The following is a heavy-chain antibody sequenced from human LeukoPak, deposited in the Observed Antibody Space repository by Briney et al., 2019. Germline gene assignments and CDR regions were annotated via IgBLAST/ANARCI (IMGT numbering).Heavy chain of an antibody. CDR3: ARNVLLWFGEFERAFDI. CDR2: ISAYNGNT. CDR1: GYTFTSYG. J-gene: IGHJ3*02. D-gene: IGHD3-10*01. V-gene: IGHV1-18*01. Sequence: AASVKVSCKASGYTFTSYGISWVRQAPGQGLEWMGWISAYNGNTNYAQKLQGRVTMTTDTSTSTAYMELRSLRSDDTAVYYCARNVLLWFGEFERAFDIWGQGTMVTVSS.